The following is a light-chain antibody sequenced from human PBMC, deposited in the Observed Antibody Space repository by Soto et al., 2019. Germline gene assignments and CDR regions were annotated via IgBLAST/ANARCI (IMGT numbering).Light chain of an antibody. Sequence: EIVLTQSPGTLSLSPGERATLSCRASQTVSSARLAWFLQKPGQAPRLLIYGASSRAPGIPDRFSDSGSETDFTLTITRLESEDFAVYSCHQYGSSPWTFGQGTKVEIK. V-gene: IGKV3-20*01. J-gene: IGKJ1*01. CDR1: QTVSSAR. CDR2: GAS. CDR3: HQYGSSPWT.